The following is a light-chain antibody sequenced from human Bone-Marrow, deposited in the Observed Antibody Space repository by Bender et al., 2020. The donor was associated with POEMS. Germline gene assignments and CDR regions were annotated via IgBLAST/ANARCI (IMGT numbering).Light chain of an antibody. CDR3: QAWDSSTGV. CDR1: NLGDRY. Sequence: SYELTQPPSVSVSPGQTASITCFGGNLGDRYASWYQQKPGQSPVLVIYQDDKRPSGIPERFSGSNSGDTATLTISGTQSMDEADYYCQAWDSSTGVFGTGTKVTVL. V-gene: IGLV3-1*01. J-gene: IGLJ1*01. CDR2: QDD.